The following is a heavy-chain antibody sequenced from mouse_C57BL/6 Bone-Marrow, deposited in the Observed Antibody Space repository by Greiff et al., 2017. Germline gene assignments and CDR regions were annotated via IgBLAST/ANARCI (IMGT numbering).Heavy chain of an antibody. J-gene: IGHJ4*01. D-gene: IGHD1-1*01. V-gene: IGHV1-59*01. Sequence: VQLQQPGAELVRPGTSVKLSCKASGYTFTSYWMHWVKQRPGQGLEWIGVIDPSASYTNYNQKFKGKATLTVDTSSSTAYMQLSSLTSEDSAVYYCASPDYYGSSFAMDYWGQGTSVTVSS. CDR1: GYTFTSYW. CDR3: ASPDYYGSSFAMDY. CDR2: IDPSASYT.